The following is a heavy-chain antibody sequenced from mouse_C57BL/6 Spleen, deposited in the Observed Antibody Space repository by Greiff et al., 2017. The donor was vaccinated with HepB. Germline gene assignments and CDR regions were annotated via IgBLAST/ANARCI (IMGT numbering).Heavy chain of an antibody. CDR1: GYAFSSSW. Sequence: QVQLKQSGPELVKPGASVKISCKASGYAFSSSWMNWVKQRPGKGLEWIGRIYPGDGDTNYNGKFKGKATLTADKSSSTAYMQLSSLTSEDSAVYFCARQLRLQAMDYWGQGTSVTVSS. D-gene: IGHD3-2*02. V-gene: IGHV1-82*01. CDR3: ARQLRLQAMDY. CDR2: IYPGDGDT. J-gene: IGHJ4*01.